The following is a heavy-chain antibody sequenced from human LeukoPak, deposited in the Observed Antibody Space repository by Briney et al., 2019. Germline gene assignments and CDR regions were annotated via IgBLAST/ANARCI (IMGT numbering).Heavy chain of an antibody. D-gene: IGHD3-3*01. CDR2: INSDGSST. Sequence: GGSLRLSCAASGFTFSSYWMHWVRQAQGKGLVWVSRINSDGSSTSYADSVKGRFTISRDNAKNTLYLQMNSLRAEDTAVYYCAREGYDFWSGYFTYYYYMDVWGKGTTVTVSS. V-gene: IGHV3-74*01. J-gene: IGHJ6*03. CDR1: GFTFSSYW. CDR3: AREGYDFWSGYFTYYYYMDV.